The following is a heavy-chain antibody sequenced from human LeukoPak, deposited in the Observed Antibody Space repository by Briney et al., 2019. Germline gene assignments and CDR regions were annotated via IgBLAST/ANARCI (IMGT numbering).Heavy chain of an antibody. Sequence: PSQTLSLTCTVSGGSISSGVYYWGWIRQHPGKGLEWLGYIYHSGTTYYNPSLKSRVTISVDTSKNQFSLKLSSVTAADTAVYYCAGGLEWGYFDYWGQGTLVTVSS. V-gene: IGHV4-31*03. J-gene: IGHJ4*02. CDR1: GGSISSGVYY. CDR2: IYHSGTT. D-gene: IGHD3-3*01. CDR3: AGGLEWGYFDY.